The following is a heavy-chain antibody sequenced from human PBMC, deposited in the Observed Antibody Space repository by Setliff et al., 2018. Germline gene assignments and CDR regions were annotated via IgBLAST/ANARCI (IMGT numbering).Heavy chain of an antibody. V-gene: IGHV3-13*01. D-gene: IGHD6-19*01. Sequence: GGSLRLSCAASGFTLSMYDVHWVRQATGEGLEWVAGIGSAGDTNYAASVKGRFTISRENGKNPLSLQMNSLRVGDAAVYYCARGRWSSDWYLDYWGQGTLVTVSS. CDR1: GFTLSMYD. CDR2: IGSAGDT. J-gene: IGHJ4*02. CDR3: ARGRWSSDWYLDY.